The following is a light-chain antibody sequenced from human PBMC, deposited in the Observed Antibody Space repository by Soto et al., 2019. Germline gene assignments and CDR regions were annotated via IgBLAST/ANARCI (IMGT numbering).Light chain of an antibody. CDR3: CPSSGSYSKV. CDR2: DIA. CDR1: IIDVDNYAY. Sequence: QSALTHPRSVSGSPGQSVTIARTGTIIDVDNYAYGSWYQQHPGMAPQLIIYDIAKRPSGVPDRVSGSKFGKTASLTISGLQAEDEADYYCCPSSGSYSKVFGGGTKLTVL. V-gene: IGLV2-11*01. J-gene: IGLJ2*01.